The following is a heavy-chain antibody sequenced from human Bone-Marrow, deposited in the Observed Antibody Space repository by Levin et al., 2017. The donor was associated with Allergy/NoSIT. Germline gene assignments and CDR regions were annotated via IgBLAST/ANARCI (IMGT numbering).Heavy chain of an antibody. CDR2: ISYDGNDK. CDR3: ARSPSYSGYDYCDN. D-gene: IGHD5-12*01. J-gene: IGHJ4*02. V-gene: IGHV3-30*03. Sequence: GESLKISCEASGFTFSNHGMHWVRQAPGKGLEWVAVISYDGNDKHYGDAVKGRFTISRDKSKSSLYLQMNSLTVEDTAVYYCARSPSYSGYDYCDNWGQGTLVTVS. CDR1: GFTFSNHG.